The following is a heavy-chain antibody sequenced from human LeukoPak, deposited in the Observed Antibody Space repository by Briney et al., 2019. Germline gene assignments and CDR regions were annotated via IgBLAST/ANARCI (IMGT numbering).Heavy chain of an antibody. CDR3: ARHQKRLTMMRGPEEYDAFDI. CDR1: GFSLSDYY. CDR2: ISSSGNII. D-gene: IGHD3-22*01. J-gene: IGHJ3*02. V-gene: IGHV3-11*01. Sequence: PGGSLRLSCAASGFSLSDYYMTWIRQAPGKGLEWVSYISSSGNIIYYAGSMKGRFTISRDNAKNSLYLQMNSLTAEDTAVYYCARHQKRLTMMRGPEEYDAFDIWGQGTMVTVSS.